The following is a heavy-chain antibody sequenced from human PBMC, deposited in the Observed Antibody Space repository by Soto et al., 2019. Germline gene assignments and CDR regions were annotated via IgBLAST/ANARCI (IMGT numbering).Heavy chain of an antibody. CDR3: ARVGGWQQLAYYFDY. Sequence: QVQLVQSGAEVKKPGASVKVSCEASGYTFTSYYMHWVRQAPGQGLEWMGIINPSGGSTSYAQKFQGRVTMTRDTSTSTVYMELSSLRSEDTAVYYCARVGGWQQLAYYFDYWGQGTLVTVSS. CDR2: INPSGGST. CDR1: GYTFTSYY. D-gene: IGHD6-13*01. V-gene: IGHV1-46*01. J-gene: IGHJ4*02.